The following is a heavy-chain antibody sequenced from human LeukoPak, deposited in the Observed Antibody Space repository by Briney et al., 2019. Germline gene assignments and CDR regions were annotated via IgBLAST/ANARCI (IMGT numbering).Heavy chain of an antibody. D-gene: IGHD5-18*01. CDR1: GFTFSSYG. Sequence: GGSLRLSCAASGFTFSSYGVHWVRQAPGKGLEWVAVISYDGSNKYYADSVKGRFTISRDNSKNTLYLQMNSLRAEDTAVYYCAKLYGYGASPGYWGQGTLVTVSS. J-gene: IGHJ4*02. CDR3: AKLYGYGASPGY. V-gene: IGHV3-30*18. CDR2: ISYDGSNK.